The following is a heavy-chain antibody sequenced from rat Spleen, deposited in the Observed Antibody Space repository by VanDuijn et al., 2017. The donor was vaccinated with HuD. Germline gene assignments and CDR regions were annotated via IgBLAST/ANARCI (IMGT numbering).Heavy chain of an antibody. CDR2: IRTSGGTT. D-gene: IGHD1-2*01. J-gene: IGHJ2*01. CDR1: GFTFSNYD. CDR3: ARPDYSRFDY. V-gene: IGHV5S23*01. Sequence: EVQLVESDGGLVQPGRSLKLSCAASGFTFSNYDMAWVRQAPTQGLEWVASIRTSGGTTYYRDSVKGRFTVSRDNAKSTLYLQMDSLRSEDTATYYCARPDYSRFDYWGQGVMVTVSS.